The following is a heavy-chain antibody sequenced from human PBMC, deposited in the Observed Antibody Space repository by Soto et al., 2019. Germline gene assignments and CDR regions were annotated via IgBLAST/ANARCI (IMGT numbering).Heavy chain of an antibody. CDR1: GGTFSSYA. D-gene: IGHD3-22*01. J-gene: IGHJ6*02. Sequence: SVKVSCKASGGTFSSYAISWVRQAPRQGLEWMGGIIPIFGTANYAQKFQGRVTITADESTSTAYMELSSLRSEDTAVYYCARHYEYYYDSTHYGMDVWGQGTTVTVSS. CDR3: ARHYEYYYDSTHYGMDV. V-gene: IGHV1-69*13. CDR2: IIPIFGTA.